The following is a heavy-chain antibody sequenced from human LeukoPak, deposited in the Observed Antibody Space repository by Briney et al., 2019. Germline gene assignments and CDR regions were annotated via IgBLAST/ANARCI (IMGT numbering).Heavy chain of an antibody. J-gene: IGHJ6*02. Sequence: SETLSLTCSVSGGSISTYYWSWIRQPPGKGLEWIGDINYSGSTNYNPSLKSRVTVSVDTSKNQFSLKLRSVTAADTAVYFCARDLDPNYGMDVWGQGTTVTVSS. CDR3: ARDLDPNYGMDV. V-gene: IGHV4-59*01. CDR1: GGSISTYY. CDR2: INYSGST. D-gene: IGHD3-9*01.